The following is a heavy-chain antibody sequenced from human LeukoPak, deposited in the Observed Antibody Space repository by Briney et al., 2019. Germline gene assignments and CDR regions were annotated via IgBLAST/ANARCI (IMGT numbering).Heavy chain of an antibody. CDR1: GYTFTSYG. J-gene: IGHJ4*02. D-gene: IGHD4-23*01. Sequence: ASVKVSCKASGYTFTSYGFSWVRQAPGQGLEWMAWISAYNGKTNYAQNFQGRVTMTTDTSTSTAYMELRSLRSDDTAVYYCARFSDYGGNPGFDYWGQGTLVTVSS. V-gene: IGHV1-18*01. CDR2: ISAYNGKT. CDR3: ARFSDYGGNPGFDY.